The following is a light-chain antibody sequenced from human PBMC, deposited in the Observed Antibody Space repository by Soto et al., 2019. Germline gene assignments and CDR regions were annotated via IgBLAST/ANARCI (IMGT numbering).Light chain of an antibody. J-gene: IGKJ5*01. CDR1: QGIRNS. Sequence: DIQMTQSPSSLSASVGDRFTISCRASQGIRNSLAWFQQKPGQAPKSLIFAASTLLGGVPSKFSGSGYGTDFTLTISSLQPDDFATYYCQQYDNYPFTFGQGTRLEI. CDR2: AAS. CDR3: QQYDNYPFT. V-gene: IGKV1-16*02.